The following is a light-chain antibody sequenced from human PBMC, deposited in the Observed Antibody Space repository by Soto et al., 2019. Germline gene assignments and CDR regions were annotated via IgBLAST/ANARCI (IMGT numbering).Light chain of an antibody. CDR1: SSNIGAGYD. CDR2: GNS. CDR3: QSYDSSLSGVV. Sequence: QSVLTQPPSVSGAPGQRVTISCTGSSSNIGAGYDVHWYQQLPGTAPKLLIYGNSNRPSGVPDRFSSSKSGTSASLAITGRQAEDEADYHCQSYDSSLSGVVFGGGSKVTV. J-gene: IGLJ2*01. V-gene: IGLV1-40*01.